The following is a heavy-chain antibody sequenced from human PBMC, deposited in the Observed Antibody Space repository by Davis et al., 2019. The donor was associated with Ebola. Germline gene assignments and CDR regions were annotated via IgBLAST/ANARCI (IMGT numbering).Heavy chain of an antibody. CDR2: IKSKTDGGTT. Sequence: GESLKISCAASGFTVSSNYMSWVRQAPGKGLEWVGRIKSKTDGGTTDYAAPVKGRFTISRDDSKNTLYLQMNSLKTEDTAVYYCTTDLWGYYDSSGYSTSWGQGTLVTVSS. J-gene: IGHJ5*02. V-gene: IGHV3-15*01. D-gene: IGHD3-22*01. CDR1: GFTVSSNY. CDR3: TTDLWGYYDSSGYSTS.